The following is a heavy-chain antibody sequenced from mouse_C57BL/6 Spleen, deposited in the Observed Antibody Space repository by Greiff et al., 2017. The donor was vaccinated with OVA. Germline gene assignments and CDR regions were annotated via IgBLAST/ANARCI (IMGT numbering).Heavy chain of an antibody. CDR3: ARGGYSNPYWYFDV. CDR2: IDPSDSYT. CDR1: GYTFTSYW. V-gene: IGHV1-50*01. J-gene: IGHJ1*03. D-gene: IGHD2-5*01. Sequence: QVQLQQPGAELVKPGASVKLSCKASGYTFTSYWMQWVKQRPGQGLEWIGEIDPSDSYTNYNQKFKGKATLTVDTSSSTAYMQLSSLTSEDSAVYYCARGGYSNPYWYFDVWGTGTTVTVSS.